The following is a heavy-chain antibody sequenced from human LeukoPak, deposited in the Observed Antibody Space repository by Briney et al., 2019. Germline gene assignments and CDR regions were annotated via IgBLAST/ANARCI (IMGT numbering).Heavy chain of an antibody. CDR3: ARVLSAVTSTFDY. D-gene: IGHD4-17*01. CDR2: IKPNNGDT. CDR1: GYSFTHHN. Sequence: ASVKVSCKASGYSFTHHNVHWVRQAPGQALEWMGWIKPNNGDTKFSQKFQDRVTLTSDTSIDTAYMEMSGLTSDDTAICYCARVLSAVTSTFDYWGQGTLVTVSS. J-gene: IGHJ4*02. V-gene: IGHV1-2*02.